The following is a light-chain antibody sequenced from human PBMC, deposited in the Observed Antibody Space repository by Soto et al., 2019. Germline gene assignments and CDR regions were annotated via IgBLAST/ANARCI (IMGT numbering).Light chain of an antibody. J-gene: IGKJ4*01. CDR3: QQYHNWPVT. CDR2: GAS. CDR1: QNVHNK. V-gene: IGKV3-15*01. Sequence: EIVITQSPATLSVSPGERATLSFRASQNVHNKLAWYQHKPGQAPRLLISGASTGATGVPPRFSGSGSGTDFTLTVNSLQSEDIAVYYCQQYHNWPVTFGGGTKVDIK.